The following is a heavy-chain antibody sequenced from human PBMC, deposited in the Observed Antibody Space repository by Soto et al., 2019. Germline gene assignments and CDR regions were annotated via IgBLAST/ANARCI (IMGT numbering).Heavy chain of an antibody. CDR2: ISGSGGST. CDR1: GFTFSSYA. D-gene: IGHD6-6*01. CDR3: AKQGPNKYEYSSSLHYYYMDV. Sequence: GGSLRLSCAASGFTFSSYAMSWVRQAPGKGLEWVSAISGSGGSTYYADSVKGRFTISRDNSKNTLYLQMNSLRAEDTAVYYCAKQGPNKYEYSSSLHYYYMDVWGKGTTVTVSS. V-gene: IGHV3-23*01. J-gene: IGHJ6*03.